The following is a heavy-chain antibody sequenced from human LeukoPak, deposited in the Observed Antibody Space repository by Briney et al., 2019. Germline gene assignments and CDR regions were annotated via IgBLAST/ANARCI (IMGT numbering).Heavy chain of an antibody. CDR2: IYHSGST. D-gene: IGHD3-22*01. CDR3: ARVAVDYYDSSETFDY. CDR1: GYSISSGYY. V-gene: IGHV4-38-2*02. J-gene: IGHJ4*02. Sequence: SETLSLTCTVSGYSISSGYYWGWIRPPPGKGLEWIGSIYHSGSTYYNPSLKSRVTISVDTSKNQFSLKLSSVTAADTAVYYCARVAVDYYDSSETFDYWGQGTLVTVSS.